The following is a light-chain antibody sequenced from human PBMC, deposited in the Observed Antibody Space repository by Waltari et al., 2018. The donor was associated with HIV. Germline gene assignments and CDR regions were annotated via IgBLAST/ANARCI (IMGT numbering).Light chain of an antibody. V-gene: IGLV3-1*01. Sequence: SYELTQPPSVSVSPGQTASITCSGDKLGDQYASWYLQKPGQSPVLVIQQDRKRPSGIPERFAGSSSGNTATLTISGAQAMDEADYYCQAWDSSTAVFGGGTKLTVL. J-gene: IGLJ3*02. CDR2: QDR. CDR1: KLGDQY. CDR3: QAWDSSTAV.